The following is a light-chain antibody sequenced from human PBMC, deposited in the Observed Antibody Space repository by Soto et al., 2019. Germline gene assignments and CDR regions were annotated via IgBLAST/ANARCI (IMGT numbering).Light chain of an antibody. Sequence: QSALTQPASVSGSPGQSITISCSGTSSDVGAYNLVSWYQQFPGKAPKLIIFEVSQRPSGVSSRISGSKSGSTASLTISGLQAEDEADYYCCSFAGGRNVFGTGTKLTVL. CDR2: EVS. CDR3: CSFAGGRNV. CDR1: SSDVGAYNL. J-gene: IGLJ1*01. V-gene: IGLV2-23*02.